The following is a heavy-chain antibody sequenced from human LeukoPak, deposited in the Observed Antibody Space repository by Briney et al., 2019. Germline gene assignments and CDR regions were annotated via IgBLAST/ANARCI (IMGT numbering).Heavy chain of an antibody. D-gene: IGHD5-18*01. CDR3: ARGLPRGYSYGQNWFDP. CDR2: ISSSSSYI. Sequence: GGSLRLSCAASGFTFSSYSMNRVRQAPGKGLEWVSSISSSSSYIYYADSVKGRFTISRDNAKNSLYLQMNSLRAEDTAVYYCARGLPRGYSYGQNWFDPWGQGTLVTVSS. CDR1: GFTFSSYS. J-gene: IGHJ5*02. V-gene: IGHV3-21*01.